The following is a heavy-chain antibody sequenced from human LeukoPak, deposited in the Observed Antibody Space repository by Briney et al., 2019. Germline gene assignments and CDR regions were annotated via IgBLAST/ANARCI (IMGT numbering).Heavy chain of an antibody. Sequence: SVTVSCKASVGTFSSYAISWVRQAPGQGLEWMGRIIPIFGTANYAQKFQGRVTITADKSTSTAYMELSSLRSEDTAVYYCARLGEGDAFDIWGQGTMVTVSS. V-gene: IGHV1-69*06. CDR3: ARLGEGDAFDI. CDR1: VGTFSSYA. CDR2: IIPIFGTA. J-gene: IGHJ3*02. D-gene: IGHD3-10*01.